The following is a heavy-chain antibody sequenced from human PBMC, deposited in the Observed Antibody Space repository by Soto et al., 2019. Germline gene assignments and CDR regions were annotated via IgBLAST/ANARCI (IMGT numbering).Heavy chain of an antibody. CDR2: MNPNSGNT. Sequence: EASVKVSCKASGYTFTSYDINWVRQATGQGLEWMGWMNPNSGNTGYAQKFQGRVTMTRNTSISTAYMELSSLRSEDTAVYYCARVSLNSITKSQGWFDPWGQGTLVTVSS. CDR3: ARVSLNSITKSQGWFDP. V-gene: IGHV1-8*01. J-gene: IGHJ5*02. D-gene: IGHD3-10*01. CDR1: GYTFTSYD.